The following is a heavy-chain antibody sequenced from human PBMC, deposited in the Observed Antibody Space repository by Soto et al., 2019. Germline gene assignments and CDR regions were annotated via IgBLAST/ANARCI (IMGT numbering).Heavy chain of an antibody. Sequence: QITLKESGPALVKPTQTLTLTCTFSGFSLSTSGVGVGWIRQPPGKALEWLALIYWDGEKRYSPSRKSSLAITTDTSKNQVVLTMTNLDPVDTAPYYCAHFIVVPPSDVFDVWGQGTMVAVSS. CDR3: AHFIVVPPSDVFDV. D-gene: IGHD2-2*01. J-gene: IGHJ3*01. CDR1: GFSLSTSGVG. CDR2: IYWDGEK. V-gene: IGHV2-5*02.